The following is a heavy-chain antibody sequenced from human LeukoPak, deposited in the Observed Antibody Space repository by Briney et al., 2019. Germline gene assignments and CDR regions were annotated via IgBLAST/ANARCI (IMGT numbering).Heavy chain of an antibody. CDR2: IYYTGNT. J-gene: IGHJ5*02. CDR1: GGSISNGGYY. V-gene: IGHV4-31*03. Sequence: KPSETLSLTCTVSGGSISNGGYYWTWIRQHPGRGLEWIGCIYYTGNTYYNPSLKSRVTISVDTSKNQFSLKLSSVTAADTAVYYCARAAWYIGLFPNWFDPWGQGTLVTVSS. D-gene: IGHD2-8*02. CDR3: ARAAWYIGLFPNWFDP.